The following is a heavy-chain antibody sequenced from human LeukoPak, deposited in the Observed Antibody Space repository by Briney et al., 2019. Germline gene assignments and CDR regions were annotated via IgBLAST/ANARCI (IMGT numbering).Heavy chain of an antibody. V-gene: IGHV4-59*08. D-gene: IGHD2-15*01. Sequence: SETLSLTCTVSGGSISSYYWSWIRQPPGKGLEWIGYIYYSGSTNYNPSLKSRVTISVDTSKNQFSLKLSSVTAADTAVYYCARTADDCSGGSCYLDYWGQGTLVTVSS. CDR3: ARTADDCSGGSCYLDY. CDR1: GGSISSYY. CDR2: IYYSGST. J-gene: IGHJ4*02.